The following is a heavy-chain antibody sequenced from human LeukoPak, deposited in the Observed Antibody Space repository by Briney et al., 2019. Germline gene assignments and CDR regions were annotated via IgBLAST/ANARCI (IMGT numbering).Heavy chain of an antibody. Sequence: ASVKVSCKASGYTFTADYLHWVRQAPGQGLDWMGWINPNTGGTNYAQKFQGRVTMTRDTSISTAYMELSSLRSDDTAVYYCARWAVAGSVYWFDPWGQGTLVTVSS. J-gene: IGHJ5*02. CDR2: INPNTGGT. V-gene: IGHV1-2*02. CDR1: GYTFTADY. D-gene: IGHD6-19*01. CDR3: ARWAVAGSVYWFDP.